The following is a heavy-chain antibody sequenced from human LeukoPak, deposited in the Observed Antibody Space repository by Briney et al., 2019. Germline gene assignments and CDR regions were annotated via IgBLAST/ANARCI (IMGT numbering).Heavy chain of an antibody. D-gene: IGHD3-9*01. Sequence: GGSLRLSCAASGFTFSSYGMHWVRQAPGKGLEWVAVISYDGSNKYYADSVKGRFTISRDNSKNTLYLQMNSLRAEDTAVYYCAKGAQIGYDILTGQMFDPWGQGTLVTVSS. CDR1: GFTFSSYG. J-gene: IGHJ5*02. V-gene: IGHV3-30*18. CDR3: AKGAQIGYDILTGQMFDP. CDR2: ISYDGSNK.